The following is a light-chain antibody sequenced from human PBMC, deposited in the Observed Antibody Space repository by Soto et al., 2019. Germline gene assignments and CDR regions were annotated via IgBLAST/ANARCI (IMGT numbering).Light chain of an antibody. V-gene: IGKV1-27*01. CDR2: AAS. CDR1: QGIYNY. Sequence: DIQMTQSPSSLSASVGDRVTITCRASQGIYNYLAWYQQKPGKAPKLLIYAASTLEAGVPSRFSGSGSGTDFTLTISSLQPEDVATYSFHKYNSSLLTFGQGTRLEIK. CDR3: HKYNSSLLT. J-gene: IGKJ5*01.